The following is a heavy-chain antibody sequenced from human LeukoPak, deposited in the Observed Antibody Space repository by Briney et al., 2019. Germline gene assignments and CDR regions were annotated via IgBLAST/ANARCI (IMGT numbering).Heavy chain of an antibody. D-gene: IGHD2-21*02. V-gene: IGHV1-18*01. CDR1: GYTFAIYG. CDR3: ARDYCTRGGDCYKEDLFVP. J-gene: IGHJ5*02. Sequence: ASVKVSCKASGYTFAIYGISWVRQAPGQGLEWMAWIRPYDGDTNYAQNFEGRVTMTTETSTSTAYMELRSLRSDDTAIYYCARDYCTRGGDCYKEDLFVPWGQGTLVTVSS. CDR2: IRPYDGDT.